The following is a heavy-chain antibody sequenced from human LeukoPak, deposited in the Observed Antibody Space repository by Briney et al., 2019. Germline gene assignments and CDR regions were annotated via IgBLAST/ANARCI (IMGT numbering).Heavy chain of an antibody. CDR3: AKGIKFFGVVMYFDY. J-gene: IGHJ4*02. CDR1: GFTFSSYA. V-gene: IGHV3-23*01. D-gene: IGHD3-3*01. Sequence: GGSLRLSCAASGFTFSSYAMSWVRQAPGKGLEWVSAISGSGGSTYYAGSVKGRFTISRDNSKNTLYLQMNSLRAEDTAVYYCAKGIKFFGVVMYFDYWGQGTLVTVSS. CDR2: ISGSGGST.